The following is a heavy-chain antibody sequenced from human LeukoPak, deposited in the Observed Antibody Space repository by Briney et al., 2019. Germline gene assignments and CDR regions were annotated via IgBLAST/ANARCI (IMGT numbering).Heavy chain of an antibody. CDR1: GGSISSSSYY. CDR2: IYYSGST. J-gene: IGHJ5*02. D-gene: IGHD3-10*01. CDR3: AIWGYYYGSGSYSRFDP. Sequence: SETLSLTCTVSGGSISSSSYYWGWIRQPPGKGLEWIGSIYYSGSTYYNPSLKSRVTISVDTSKNQFSLKLSSVTAADTAVYYCAIWGYYYGSGSYSRFDPWGQGTLVTVSS. V-gene: IGHV4-39*07.